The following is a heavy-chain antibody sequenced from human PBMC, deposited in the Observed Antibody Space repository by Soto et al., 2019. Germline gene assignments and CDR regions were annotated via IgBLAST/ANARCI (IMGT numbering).Heavy chain of an antibody. D-gene: IGHD3-16*01. CDR2: INPLGGST. J-gene: IGHJ4*02. CDR1: GYTFTSSY. Sequence: QVQLVQSGAEVKKPGASVKVSCKASGYTFTSSYIHWVRLAPGQGLEWMAIINPLGGSTNYAQQFQGRVTVTMDTSASTVYMELSSLRSEDTAVYYCGRGLFTGDYWGQGTLVTVSS. V-gene: IGHV1-46*03. CDR3: GRGLFTGDY.